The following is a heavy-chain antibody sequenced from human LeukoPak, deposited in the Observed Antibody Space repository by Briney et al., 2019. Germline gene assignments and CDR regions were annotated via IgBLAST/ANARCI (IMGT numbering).Heavy chain of an antibody. D-gene: IGHD1-26*01. V-gene: IGHV1-2*02. J-gene: IGHJ4*02. Sequence: ASVKVSCKASGYTFTGYYMHWVRQAPGQGLEWMGWINPNSGGTNYAQKFQGRVTMTRDTSISTAYLQWNSLKASDTAMYYCARYIPTHSGSYSGGFDYWAQGTLVTVSS. CDR1: GYTFTGYY. CDR2: INPNSGGT. CDR3: ARYIPTHSGSYSGGFDY.